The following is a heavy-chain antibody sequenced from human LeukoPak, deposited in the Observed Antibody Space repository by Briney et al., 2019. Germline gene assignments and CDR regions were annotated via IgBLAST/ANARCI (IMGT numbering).Heavy chain of an antibody. Sequence: KPGGSLRLSCAASGFTFSSYSMNWVRQAPGKGLEWVSSISSSSSYIYYSDSVRGRFTISRDNAKNTLYLQMNSLRAGDTAVYFCARLKSQDYYNLGSSYFDFAFDYWGQGTLVTVSS. CDR3: ARLKSQDYYNLGSSYFDFAFDY. D-gene: IGHD3-10*01. J-gene: IGHJ4*02. CDR1: GFTFSSYS. V-gene: IGHV3-21*01. CDR2: ISSSSSYI.